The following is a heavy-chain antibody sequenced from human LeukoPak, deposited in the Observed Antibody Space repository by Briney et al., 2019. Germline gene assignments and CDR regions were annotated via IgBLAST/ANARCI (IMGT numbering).Heavy chain of an antibody. Sequence: SETLSLTCAVYGGSFSGYYWSWIRQPPGKGLEWLGEIKHSGSTNYNPPLKRRVTISVDTSKNQFSLKLSSVTAADTAVYYCARGRGSSSWYYFDYWGQGTLVTVSS. CDR1: GGSFSGYY. D-gene: IGHD6-13*01. V-gene: IGHV4-34*01. CDR2: IKHSGST. CDR3: ARGRGSSSWYYFDY. J-gene: IGHJ4*02.